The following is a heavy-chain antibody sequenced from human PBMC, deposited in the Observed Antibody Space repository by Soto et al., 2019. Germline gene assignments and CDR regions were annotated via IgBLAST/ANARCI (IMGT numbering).Heavy chain of an antibody. V-gene: IGHV3-30*18. J-gene: IGHJ4*02. CDR2: ISYDGSNK. Sequence: PGGSLRLSCAASGFTFSSYGMHWVRQAPGKGLEWVAVISYDGSNKYYADSVKGRFTISRDNSKNTLYLQMNSLRAEDTAVYYCAKSLRQQLEGKDYWGQGTLVTVSS. D-gene: IGHD6-13*01. CDR1: GFTFSSYG. CDR3: AKSLRQQLEGKDY.